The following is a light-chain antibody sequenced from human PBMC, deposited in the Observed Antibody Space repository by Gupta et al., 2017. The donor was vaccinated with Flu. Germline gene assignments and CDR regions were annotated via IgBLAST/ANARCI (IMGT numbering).Light chain of an antibody. CDR3: QQYNSYPIT. J-gene: IGKJ5*01. Sequence: RGTLTCRASPSISTWLAWYQQKPGKAPKLLIYKASTLQGGVSSRFSGSGSGTEFTLTISSLQPDDFATYYCQQYNSYPITFGQGTRLEMK. CDR1: PSISTW. CDR2: KAS. V-gene: IGKV1-5*03.